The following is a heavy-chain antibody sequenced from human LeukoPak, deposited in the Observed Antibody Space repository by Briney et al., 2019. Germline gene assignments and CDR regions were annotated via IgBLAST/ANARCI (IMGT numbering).Heavy chain of an antibody. CDR2: IKEDGSEK. J-gene: IGHJ4*02. CDR1: GFTFNRDW. CDR3: ATKEPSTSGWSY. V-gene: IGHV3-7*01. Sequence: GGSLRLSCAASGFTFNRDWTAWVRQAPGKGLEWVANIKEDGSEKNYVDSVKDRFTISRDNAVNSVYLQMNDLRAEDTGVYYCATKEPSTSGWSYWGQGTLVTVSS. D-gene: IGHD6-19*01.